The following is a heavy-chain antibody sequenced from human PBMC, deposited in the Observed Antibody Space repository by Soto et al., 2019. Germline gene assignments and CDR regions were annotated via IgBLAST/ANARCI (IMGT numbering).Heavy chain of an antibody. Sequence: QMQLQESGPGLVSPSQTLSLTCTFSGGSISSDGDYYRWSWIRQHPGKGLEWIGYIYDSGSPYYHPSLESRVTVSVDTSKNQFSLKLSSLTAADTAVYYCARVRENYFDSWGQGILVTVSS. J-gene: IGHJ4*02. CDR1: GGSISSDGDYYR. CDR2: IYDSGSP. V-gene: IGHV4-31*03. CDR3: ARVRENYFDS.